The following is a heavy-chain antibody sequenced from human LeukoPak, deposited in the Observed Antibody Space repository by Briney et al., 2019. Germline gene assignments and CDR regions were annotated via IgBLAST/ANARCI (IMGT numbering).Heavy chain of an antibody. Sequence: SETLSLTCTVSGGSISTYYWSWIRQPAGKGLEWIGLIYASGSTNYNPSLKSRVTISVDTSKNQFSLKLSSVTAADTAVYYCARLRRITMVRGVRYFDYWGQGTLVTVSS. CDR1: GGSISTYY. CDR3: ARLRRITMVRGVRYFDY. D-gene: IGHD3-10*01. J-gene: IGHJ4*02. CDR2: IYASGST. V-gene: IGHV4-4*07.